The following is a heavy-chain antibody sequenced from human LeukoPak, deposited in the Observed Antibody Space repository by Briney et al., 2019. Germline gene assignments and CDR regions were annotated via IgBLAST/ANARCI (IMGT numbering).Heavy chain of an antibody. D-gene: IGHD3-9*01. Sequence: GGSLRLSCAASGFTFSSYWMSWVRQAPGKGLEWVANIKTDGSEKYYVDSLKGRFTISRDNSKNTLYLQMNSLRAEDTAVYYCAKDLGRYYDILTGYPFDYWGQGTLVTVSS. CDR1: GFTFSSYW. CDR3: AKDLGRYYDILTGYPFDY. CDR2: IKTDGSEK. V-gene: IGHV3-7*03. J-gene: IGHJ4*02.